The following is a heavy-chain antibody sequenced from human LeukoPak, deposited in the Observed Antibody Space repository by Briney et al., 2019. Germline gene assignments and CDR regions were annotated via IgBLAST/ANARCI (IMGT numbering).Heavy chain of an antibody. J-gene: IGHJ4*02. CDR3: ARGTPDFDS. CDR2: IYQSGRP. V-gene: IGHV4-30-2*01. Sequence: SQTLSLTCAVSGGSISSGGFSWNWIRQPPGKGLEWIGFIYQSGRPTYNPSLKSRVNISVDRSKNQFSVKMNSVTAADTAVYFCARGTPDFDSWGQGTLVTVSS. CDR1: GGSISSGGFS.